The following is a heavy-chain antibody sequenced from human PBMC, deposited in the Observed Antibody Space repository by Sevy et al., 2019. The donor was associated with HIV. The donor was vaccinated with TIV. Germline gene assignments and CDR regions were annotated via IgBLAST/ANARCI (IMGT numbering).Heavy chain of an antibody. V-gene: IGHV3-21*01. CDR2: ISSSSSYI. D-gene: IGHD4-17*01. Sequence: GGSLRLSCAASGFTFSSYSMNWVRQAPGKGLEWVSSISSSSSYIYYADSVKGRFTISSDNAKNSLYLQMNSLRAEDTAVYYCARDDLDYGDYGGAFDIWGQGTMVTVSS. CDR1: GFTFSSYS. J-gene: IGHJ3*02. CDR3: ARDDLDYGDYGGAFDI.